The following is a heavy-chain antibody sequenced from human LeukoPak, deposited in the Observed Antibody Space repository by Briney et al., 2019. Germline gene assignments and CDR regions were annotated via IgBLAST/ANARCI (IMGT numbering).Heavy chain of an antibody. CDR3: AIELSGYDFWSGYYNRAYYFDY. J-gene: IGHJ4*02. Sequence: SETLSLTCAVYGGSFSGYYWSWIRQPPGKGLEWIGYIYYSGSTNYNPSLKSRVTISVDTSKNQFSLKLSSVTAADTAVYYCAIELSGYDFWSGYYNRAYYFDYWGQGTLVTVSS. CDR1: GGSFSGYY. V-gene: IGHV4-59*01. CDR2: IYYSGST. D-gene: IGHD3-3*01.